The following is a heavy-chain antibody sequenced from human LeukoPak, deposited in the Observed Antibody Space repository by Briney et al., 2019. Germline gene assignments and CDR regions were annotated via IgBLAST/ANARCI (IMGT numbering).Heavy chain of an antibody. V-gene: IGHV3-74*01. D-gene: IGHD2-2*01. Sequence: GGSLRLSCAASGFTFSTYWMHWVRQAPGKGPVWVSRISSDGSSTTYADSVKGRFTISRDNAKNTLYLQMNSLTAEDTAVYHGARPYCSGTSCYADIGSWGRRTLVTVSS. CDR3: ARPYCSGTSCYADIGS. J-gene: IGHJ4*02. CDR2: ISSDGSST. CDR1: GFTFSTYW.